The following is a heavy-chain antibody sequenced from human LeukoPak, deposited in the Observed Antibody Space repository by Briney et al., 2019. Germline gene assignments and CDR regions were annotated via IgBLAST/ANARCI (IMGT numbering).Heavy chain of an antibody. J-gene: IGHJ4*02. CDR2: INPSGGST. CDR1: GYTFTSYY. V-gene: IGHV1-46*01. D-gene: IGHD1-26*01. Sequence: ASVKVSCKASGYTFTSYYMRWVRQAPGQGLEWMGIINPSGGSTSYAQKFQGRATMTRDTSTSTVYMELSSLRSEDTAVYYCARDLVGATPGGYWGQGTLVTVSS. CDR3: ARDLVGATPGGY.